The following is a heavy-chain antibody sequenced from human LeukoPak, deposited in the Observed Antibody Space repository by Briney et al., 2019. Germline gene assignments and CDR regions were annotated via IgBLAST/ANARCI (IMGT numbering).Heavy chain of an antibody. Sequence: GGSLRLSCAASGFTFSSYTLHWVRQAPGKGLEWVALISADGNNKDYADSVKGRFTISRDNAKNSLYLQMDSLRAEDTAVYYCARDHGGYDYIGGSYRPFDYWGQGTLVTVSS. D-gene: IGHD3-16*02. CDR3: ARDHGGYDYIGGSYRPFDY. J-gene: IGHJ4*02. V-gene: IGHV3-30-3*01. CDR1: GFTFSSYT. CDR2: ISADGNNK.